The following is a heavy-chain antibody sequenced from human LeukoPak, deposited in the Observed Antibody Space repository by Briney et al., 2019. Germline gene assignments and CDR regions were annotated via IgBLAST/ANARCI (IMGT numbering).Heavy chain of an antibody. V-gene: IGHV3-23*01. J-gene: IGHJ4*02. Sequence: GGSLRLSCAASGFTFSSYGMSWVRQAPGKGLEWVAIIGGGGLFTYSADSVKGRFTISRDNSKNTLYLQMNSLRAEDTALYYCAKVRSAHTFYFDSWGQGTLVTVSS. CDR1: GFTFSSYG. CDR2: IGGGGLFT. CDR3: AKVRSAHTFYFDS. D-gene: IGHD3-3*01.